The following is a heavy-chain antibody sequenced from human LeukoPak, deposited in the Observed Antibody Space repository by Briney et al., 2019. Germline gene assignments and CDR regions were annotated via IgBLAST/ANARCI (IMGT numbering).Heavy chain of an antibody. J-gene: IGHJ3*01. V-gene: IGHV3-33*06. Sequence: GGSLRLSCAASGFSFSSYDMHWVRQAPGKGLEWVAEMWYDGSNKYYADSVKRRFIISRDNSKNTLYLQINSLSAGDTAVYYCAKDPNGDYVGAFDSWGPGTLVTVSS. CDR1: GFSFSSYD. CDR2: MWYDGSNK. D-gene: IGHD4-17*01. CDR3: AKDPNGDYVGAFDS.